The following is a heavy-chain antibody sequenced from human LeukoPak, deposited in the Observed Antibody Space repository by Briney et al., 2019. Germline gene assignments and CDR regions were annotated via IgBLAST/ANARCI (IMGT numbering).Heavy chain of an antibody. V-gene: IGHV3-15*01. D-gene: IGHD7-27*01. J-gene: IGHJ4*02. CDR1: GFTFSNAW. CDR3: AKGGRAGDLWDGGRREYYFDY. Sequence: GGSLRLSCAASGFTFSNAWMSWVRQAPGKGLEWVGRIKSKTDGGTTDYAAPVKGRFTISRDDSKNTLYLQMNSLRAEDTAVYYCAKGGRAGDLWDGGRREYYFDYWGQGTLVTVSS. CDR2: IKSKTDGGTT.